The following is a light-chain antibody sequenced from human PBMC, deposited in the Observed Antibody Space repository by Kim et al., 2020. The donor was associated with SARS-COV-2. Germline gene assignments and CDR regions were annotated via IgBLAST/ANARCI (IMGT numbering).Light chain of an antibody. J-gene: IGLJ1*01. V-gene: IGLV1-40*01. CDR1: SSKIGAGYD. Sequence: RVTISCTGSSSKIGAGYDVHWYQQLPGTAPKLLIYGNSNRPSGVPDRFSGSKSGTSASLAITGLQAEDEADYYCQSYDSSLSGSYVFGTGTKVTVL. CDR2: GNS. CDR3: QSYDSSLSGSYV.